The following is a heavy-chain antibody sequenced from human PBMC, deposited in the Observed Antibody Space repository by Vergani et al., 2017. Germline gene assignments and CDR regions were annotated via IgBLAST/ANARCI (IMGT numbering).Heavy chain of an antibody. CDR3: AIDGGGRYYYY. CDR1: GYTFTSNG. CDR2: ISGYNGNT. V-gene: IGHV1-18*04. J-gene: IGHJ4*02. D-gene: IGHD1-26*01. Sequence: QVQLVQSGAEVKKPGASVKVSCKASGYTFTSNGISWVRKAPGKGLEGMGWISGYNGNTNYAQKLQGRVTMTTDTSTSTAYMELRRLRSDDTAVYYCAIDGGGRYYYYWGQGTLVTVSS.